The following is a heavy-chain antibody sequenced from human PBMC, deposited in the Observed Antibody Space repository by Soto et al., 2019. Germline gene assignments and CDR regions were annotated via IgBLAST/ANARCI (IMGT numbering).Heavy chain of an antibody. CDR1: GGSISSSSYY. V-gene: IGHV4-39*01. CDR3: ARQLPTVTRGEVSWFDP. Sequence: SETLSLTCTVSGGSISSSSYYWGWIRQPPGKGLEWIGSIYYSGSTYYNPSLKSRVTISVDTSKNQFSLKLSSVTAADTAVYYCARQLPTVTRGEVSWFDPWGQGTLVTVSS. D-gene: IGHD4-17*01. CDR2: IYYSGST. J-gene: IGHJ5*02.